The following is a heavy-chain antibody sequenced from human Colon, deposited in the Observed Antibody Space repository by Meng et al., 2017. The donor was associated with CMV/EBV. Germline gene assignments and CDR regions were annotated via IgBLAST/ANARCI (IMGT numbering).Heavy chain of an antibody. V-gene: IGHV3-11*01. Sequence: GGSLRLSCAVSGLTISDRHMSWICQAPGKGLEWIIYVTRDSMIYSADSVRGRFTISRDNAKNSMYLQLNSLRAEDTAVYYCVSGVTGRPESDSWGQGTLVTVSS. CDR3: VSGVTGRPESDS. J-gene: IGHJ4*02. CDR2: VTRDSMI. D-gene: IGHD2-8*01. CDR1: GLTISDRH.